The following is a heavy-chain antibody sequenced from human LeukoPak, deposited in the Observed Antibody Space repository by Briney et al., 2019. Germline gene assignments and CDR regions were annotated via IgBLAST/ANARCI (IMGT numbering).Heavy chain of an antibody. CDR2: IYYSGST. D-gene: IGHD3-3*01. V-gene: IGHV4-39*07. CDR1: GGSISSSSYY. J-gene: IGHJ3*02. Sequence: SETLSLTCTVSGGSISSSSYYWGWIRQPPGKGLEWIGSIYYSGSTYYNPSLKSRVTISVDTSKNQFSLKLSSVTAADTAVYYCAGITIFGVVDAFDIWGQGTMVTVSS. CDR3: AGITIFGVVDAFDI.